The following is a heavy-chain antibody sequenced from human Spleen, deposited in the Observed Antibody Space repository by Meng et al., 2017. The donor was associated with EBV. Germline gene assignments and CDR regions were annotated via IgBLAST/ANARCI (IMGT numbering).Heavy chain of an antibody. CDR2: INPNSGVT. CDR1: GYTFTVYY. J-gene: IGHJ4*02. CDR3: ATLDYGNYEFDY. Sequence: QVQLVQSGAEAKNPGASVKVSCKASGYTFTVYYIHWVRQAPGQGLEWMGRINPNSGVTDYAQKFQGRVTMTRDTSISTAYLDLSRLRSDDTAVYYCATLDYGNYEFDYWGQGTLVTVSS. D-gene: IGHD4-11*01. V-gene: IGHV1-2*06.